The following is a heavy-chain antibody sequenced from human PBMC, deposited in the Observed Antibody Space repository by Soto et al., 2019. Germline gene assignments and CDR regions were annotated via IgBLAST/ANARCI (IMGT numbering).Heavy chain of an antibody. Sequence: GGSLRLSCAASGFTFSSYSMNWVRQAPGKGLEWVSSISSSSIYIYYADSVKGRFTISRDNAKNSLYLQMNSLRAEDTAVYYCARELGYSGYETYYYYGMDVWGQGTTVTVSS. CDR2: ISSSSIYI. J-gene: IGHJ6*02. CDR1: GFTFSSYS. D-gene: IGHD5-12*01. CDR3: ARELGYSGYETYYYYGMDV. V-gene: IGHV3-21*01.